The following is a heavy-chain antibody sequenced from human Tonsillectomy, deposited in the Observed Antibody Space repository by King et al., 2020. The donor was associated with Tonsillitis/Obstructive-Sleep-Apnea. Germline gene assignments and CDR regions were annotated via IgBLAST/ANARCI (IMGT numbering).Heavy chain of an antibody. V-gene: IGHV3-20*04. CDR3: AKGRNSIIGTFFDF. J-gene: IGHJ4*02. CDR2: LPWHGGST. D-gene: IGHD1-7*01. Sequence: VPLVASGGGLVRPGGSLSLSCAASGFPFAASGLSWVRPAPGKGLEWVSGLPWHGGSTGSAASVPGRFTLSRDTADHSLYLQLHSLRAEDTALYYCAKGRNSIIGTFFDFWGQGTLVTVAS. CDR1: GFPFAASG.